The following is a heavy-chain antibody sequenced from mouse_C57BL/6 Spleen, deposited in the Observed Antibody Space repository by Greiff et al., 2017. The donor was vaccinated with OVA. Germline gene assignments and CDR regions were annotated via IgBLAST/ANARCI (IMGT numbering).Heavy chain of an antibody. V-gene: IGHV1-72*01. D-gene: IGHD2-3*01. CDR1: GYTFTSYW. Sequence: QVQLQQPGAELVKPGASVKLSCKASGYTFTSYWMHWVKQRPGRGLEWIGRIDPYSGGTKYNEKFKSKATLTVDKTSSTAYMQLSSLTSEDSAVYYCALSIYDGYYDAMDYWGQGTSVTVSS. CDR3: ALSIYDGYYDAMDY. CDR2: IDPYSGGT. J-gene: IGHJ4*01.